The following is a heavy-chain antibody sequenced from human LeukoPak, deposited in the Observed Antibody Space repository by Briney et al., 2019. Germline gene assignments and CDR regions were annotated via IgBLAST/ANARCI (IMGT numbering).Heavy chain of an antibody. Sequence: GASVKVSCKASGYTFSDYYIQWVRQAPGQGLEWMGWINPNSGGTNYAQKFQGRVTMTRDTSISTAYMELSRLKSDDTAVYYCASTSWYYFEYWGRGTLVTVSS. V-gene: IGHV1-2*02. CDR3: ASTSWYYFEY. D-gene: IGHD2-2*01. CDR1: GYTFSDYY. CDR2: INPNSGGT. J-gene: IGHJ4*02.